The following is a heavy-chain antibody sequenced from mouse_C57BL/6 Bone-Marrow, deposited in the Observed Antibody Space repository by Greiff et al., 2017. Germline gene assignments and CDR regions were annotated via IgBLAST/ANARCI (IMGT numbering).Heavy chain of an antibody. Sequence: VQLQQPGAELVKPGASVKLSCKASGYTFTSYWMHWVKQRPGQGLEWIGMIHPNSGSTNYNEKFKSKATLTVDKSSSTAYMQLSSLTSEDSAVYYCAREKVITTGTLYYFDYWGQGTTLTVSS. CDR3: AREKVITTGTLYYFDY. J-gene: IGHJ2*01. CDR2: IHPNSGST. V-gene: IGHV1-64*01. CDR1: GYTFTSYW. D-gene: IGHD1-1*01.